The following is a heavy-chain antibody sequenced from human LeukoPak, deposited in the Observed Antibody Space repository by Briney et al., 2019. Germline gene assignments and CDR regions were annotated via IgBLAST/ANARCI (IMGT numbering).Heavy chain of an antibody. CDR2: IYTSGST. Sequence: PSETLSLTCTVSGGSISSYYWSWIRQPAGKGLEWIGRIYTSGSTNYNPSLKSRVTMSVDTSKNQFFLKLSSVTAADTAVYYCARDGQWLQYYYYMDVWGKGTTVTVSS. V-gene: IGHV4-4*07. J-gene: IGHJ6*03. CDR3: ARDGQWLQYYYYMDV. D-gene: IGHD6-19*01. CDR1: GGSISSYY.